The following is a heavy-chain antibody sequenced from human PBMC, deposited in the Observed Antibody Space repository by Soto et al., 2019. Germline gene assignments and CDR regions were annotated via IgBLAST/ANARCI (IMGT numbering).Heavy chain of an antibody. CDR3: ARGLSRWELPYFDY. V-gene: IGHV4-31*03. CDR2: IYYSGST. J-gene: IGHJ4*02. Sequence: SETLSLTCTVSGGSISSGGYYWSWIRQHPGKGLEWIGYIYYSGSTYYNPSLKSRVTISVDTSKNQFSLKLSSVTAADTAVYYCARGLSRWELPYFDYWGQGTLVTSPQ. D-gene: IGHD1-26*01. CDR1: GGSISSGGYY.